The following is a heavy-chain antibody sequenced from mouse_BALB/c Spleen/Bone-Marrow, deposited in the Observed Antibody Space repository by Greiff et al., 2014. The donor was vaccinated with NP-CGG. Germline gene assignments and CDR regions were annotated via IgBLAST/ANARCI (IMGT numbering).Heavy chain of an antibody. CDR2: IHPNSGNT. CDR1: GYTFTSSW. V-gene: IGHV1S130*01. J-gene: IGHJ1*01. Sequence: VQLVESGSVLVRPGASVKLSCNASGYTFTSSWMHWAKQRPGQGLEWIGDIHPNSGNTNYNEKFRGKATLTVDTSSNTSYVDLSSLTSEDSAVYYCARSYRVWYFDVWGAGTTVTVSS. D-gene: IGHD2-14*01. CDR3: ARSYRVWYFDV.